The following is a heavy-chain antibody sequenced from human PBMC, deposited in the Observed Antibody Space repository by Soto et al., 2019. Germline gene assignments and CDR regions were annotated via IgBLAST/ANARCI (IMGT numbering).Heavy chain of an antibody. CDR1: GFSLTTSGVG. Sequence: QITLNESGPTVVRPTETLTLTCRFSGFSLTTSGVGVGWIRQSPGKAPEWLALIYWDDDKRYSAYLKSRLTIPKDTSKNQVVLTVSDLDPTDTATYYCAHRVLRTVSGLVTTTAIYFDFWGQGTPVAVSS. V-gene: IGHV2-5*02. D-gene: IGHD1-1*01. J-gene: IGHJ4*02. CDR3: AHRVLRTVSGLVTTTAIYFDF. CDR2: IYWDDDK.